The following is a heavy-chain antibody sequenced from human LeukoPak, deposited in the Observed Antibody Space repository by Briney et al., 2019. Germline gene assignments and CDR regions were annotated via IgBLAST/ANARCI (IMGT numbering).Heavy chain of an antibody. V-gene: IGHV1-69*05. CDR2: IIPIFGTA. D-gene: IGHD1-26*01. CDR3: ARDSGTWDWYFDL. CDR1: GGTFSSYA. Sequence: SVKVSCKASGGTFSSYAISWVRQAPGQGLEWMGRIIPIFGTASYAQKFQGRVTITTDESTSTAYMELSSLRSEDTAVYYCARDSGTWDWYFDLWGRGTLVTVSS. J-gene: IGHJ2*01.